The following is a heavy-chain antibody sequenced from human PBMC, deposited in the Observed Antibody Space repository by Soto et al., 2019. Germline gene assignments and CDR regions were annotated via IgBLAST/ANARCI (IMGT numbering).Heavy chain of an antibody. CDR2: INAGNGNT. V-gene: IGHV1-3*01. J-gene: IGHJ6*02. CDR3: AKGGNIAVVVADYGMDV. D-gene: IGHD2-15*01. CDR1: GYTFSNYA. Sequence: ASVKVSCKASGYTFSNYAMHWVRQAPGQRLEWMGWINAGNGNTKYSQKFQDRVTITRDTSASTAYMELSSLRSEDTAVYYCAKGGNIAVVVADYGMDVWGQGTTVTVSS.